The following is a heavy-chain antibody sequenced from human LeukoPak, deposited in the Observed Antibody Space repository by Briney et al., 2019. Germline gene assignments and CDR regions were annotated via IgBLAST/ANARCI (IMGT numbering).Heavy chain of an antibody. Sequence: GGSLRLSCTASGFTFGDYAMSWVRQAPGKGLEWVGFIRSKAYGGTTEYAASVKGRFTISREDSNSVAYVQMKSLKTEDTAVYYCTARRGGSRLDYWGQGTLVTVSS. V-gene: IGHV3-49*04. J-gene: IGHJ4*02. CDR1: GFTFGDYA. D-gene: IGHD1-26*01. CDR3: TARRGGSRLDY. CDR2: IRSKAYGGTT.